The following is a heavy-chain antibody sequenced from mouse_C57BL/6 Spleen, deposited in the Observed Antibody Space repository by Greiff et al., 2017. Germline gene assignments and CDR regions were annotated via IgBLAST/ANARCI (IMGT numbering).Heavy chain of an antibody. Sequence: VQLQQSGPELVKPGASVKISCKASGYSFTDYNMNWVKQSNGKSLEWIGVINPNYGTTSYNQKFKGKATLTVDQSSSTTYLQLNSRTSEDSAVYSCAKGNYYDSSPDYAMDYWGQGTSVTVSS. CDR1: GYSFTDYN. D-gene: IGHD1-1*01. V-gene: IGHV1-39*01. CDR3: AKGNYYDSSPDYAMDY. J-gene: IGHJ4*01. CDR2: INPNYGTT.